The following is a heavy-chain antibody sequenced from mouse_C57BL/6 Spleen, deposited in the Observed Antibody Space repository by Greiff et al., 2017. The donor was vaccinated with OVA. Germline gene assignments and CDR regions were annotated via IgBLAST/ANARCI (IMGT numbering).Heavy chain of an antibody. CDR2: IYPGSGST. CDR3: ARKEGLYYYGSSPFDY. V-gene: IGHV1-55*01. CDR1: GYTFTSYW. D-gene: IGHD1-1*01. J-gene: IGHJ2*01. Sequence: QVQLQQPGAELVKPGASVKMSCKASGYTFTSYWITWVKQRPGQGLEWIGDIYPGSGSTNYNEKFKSKATLTVDTSSSTAYMQLSSLTSEDSAVYYGARKEGLYYYGSSPFDYWGQGTTLTVSS.